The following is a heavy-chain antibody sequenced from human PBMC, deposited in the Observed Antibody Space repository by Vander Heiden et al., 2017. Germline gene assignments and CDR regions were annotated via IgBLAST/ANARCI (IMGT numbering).Heavy chain of an antibody. CDR3: AKHIWTTIITSLDY. V-gene: IGHV3-23*01. D-gene: IGHD4-4*01. CDR2: ISGSGDST. J-gene: IGHJ4*02. CDR1: AFTVSNYA. Sequence: EVQLLESGGGLVQPGGSLRLSCAASAFTVSNYAMSWVRQAPGKGPEWVSTISGSGDSTHYAESVKGRFTISRDNSKNTLYLQMNSLRAEDTAVYYCAKHIWTTIITSLDYWGQGTLVTVSS.